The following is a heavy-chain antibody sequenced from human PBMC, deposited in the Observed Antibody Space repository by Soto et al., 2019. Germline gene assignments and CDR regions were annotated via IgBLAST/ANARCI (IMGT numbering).Heavy chain of an antibody. D-gene: IGHD3-22*01. CDR3: AREHLSSGRAGTFYH. Sequence: SGTLSLTCTVSGGSISSGGYYWSWIRQHPGTGLEWIGHISYSGSTYYNTSLKSRVTISVDTSRNQFSLIVNSVTAADTAMYYCAREHLSSGRAGTFYHWGQGTLVTVSS. J-gene: IGHJ1*01. V-gene: IGHV4-31*03. CDR1: GGSISSGGYY. CDR2: ISYSGST.